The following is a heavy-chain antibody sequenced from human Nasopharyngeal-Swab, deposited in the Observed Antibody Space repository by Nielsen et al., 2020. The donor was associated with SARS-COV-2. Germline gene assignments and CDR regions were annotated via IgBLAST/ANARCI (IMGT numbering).Heavy chain of an antibody. CDR3: AREYSRSGNWFDP. Sequence: GGSLRLSCKGSGYSFTSYWIGWVRQMPGKGLEWVGIIYPGDSDTRYSPSFQGQVTISVDKSISTAYLQWSSLKASDTAMYYCAREYSRSGNWFDPWGQGSLVTVSS. D-gene: IGHD6-6*01. J-gene: IGHJ5*02. V-gene: IGHV5-51*01. CDR1: GYSFTSYW. CDR2: IYPGDSDT.